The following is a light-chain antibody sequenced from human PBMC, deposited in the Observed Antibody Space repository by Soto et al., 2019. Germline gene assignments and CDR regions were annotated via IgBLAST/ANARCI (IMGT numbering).Light chain of an antibody. CDR2: DVT. CDR1: SNDIGGFNY. J-gene: IGLJ1*01. Sequence: QSVLTQPASVSGSPGQSITISCTGSSNDIGGFNYVSWYQQFPGKAPKLIIYDVTNRPSGVSDRFSGSKSGNAAYLTISGLQAEDEADYYCCSYARSVTYVFGAGTKATVL. V-gene: IGLV2-14*03. CDR3: CSYARSVTYV.